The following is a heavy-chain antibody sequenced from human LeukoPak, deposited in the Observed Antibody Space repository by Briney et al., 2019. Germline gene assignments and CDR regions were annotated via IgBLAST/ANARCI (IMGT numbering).Heavy chain of an antibody. Sequence: ASVKVSCKASGYTFTSYGISWVRQAPGQGLEWMGWISAYNGNTYYAQKLQGRVTMTTDTSASTAYMELRSLRSDDTAVYYCARGPLYDILTGYYELNNWFDPWGQGTLVTVSS. D-gene: IGHD3-9*01. CDR2: ISAYNGNT. J-gene: IGHJ5*02. V-gene: IGHV1-18*01. CDR1: GYTFTSYG. CDR3: ARGPLYDILTGYYELNNWFDP.